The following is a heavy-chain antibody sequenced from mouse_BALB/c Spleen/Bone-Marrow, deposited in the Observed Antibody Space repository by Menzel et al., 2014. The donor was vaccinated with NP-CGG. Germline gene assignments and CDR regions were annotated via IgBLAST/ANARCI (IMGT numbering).Heavy chain of an antibody. CDR1: GFTFSSFG. CDR3: ARSGSSSGYFGY. J-gene: IGHJ2*01. Sequence: EVQLQQSGGGLVQPGGSRKLSCAASGFTFSSFGMHWVRQAPEKGLEWVAYISSGSSTIYYADTVMGRFAISRDNPKNTLFLQMTSLRSEDTAMYYCARSGSSSGYFGYWGQGTTLTVSS. D-gene: IGHD1-1*01. CDR2: ISSGSSTI. V-gene: IGHV5-17*02.